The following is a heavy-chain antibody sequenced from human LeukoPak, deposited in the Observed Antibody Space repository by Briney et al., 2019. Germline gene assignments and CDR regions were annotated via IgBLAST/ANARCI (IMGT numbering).Heavy chain of an antibody. J-gene: IGHJ4*02. CDR3: ARGPRGLGMAGTFDY. CDR2: INHSGST. Sequence: SETLSLTCDVYRGSFSDYYRSWICQPPGKGLEWIGEINHSGSTNYNPSLKSRATISVDTSKNQFSLKLSSVTAADTAVYYCARGPRGLGMAGTFDYWGQGSLVTVSS. V-gene: IGHV4-34*01. CDR1: RGSFSDYY. D-gene: IGHD6-19*01.